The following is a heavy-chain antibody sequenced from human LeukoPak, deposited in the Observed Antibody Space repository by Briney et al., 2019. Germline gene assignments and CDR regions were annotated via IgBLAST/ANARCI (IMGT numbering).Heavy chain of an antibody. Sequence: PGGSLRLSCAASGFTFSSYSMNWVRQAPGKGLEWVSSISSSSSYIYYADSVKGRFTISRDNAKNSLYLQMNSLRAEDTAVYYCASERWLQRNYDAFDIWGQGTMVTVSS. CDR2: ISSSSSYI. J-gene: IGHJ3*02. D-gene: IGHD5-24*01. CDR1: GFTFSSYS. CDR3: ASERWLQRNYDAFDI. V-gene: IGHV3-21*01.